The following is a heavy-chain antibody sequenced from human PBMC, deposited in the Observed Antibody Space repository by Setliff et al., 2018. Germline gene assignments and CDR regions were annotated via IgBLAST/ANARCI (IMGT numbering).Heavy chain of an antibody. J-gene: IGHJ6*03. CDR3: ASDPSYASSLYYYWEV. V-gene: IGHV3-74*01. CDR2: IDRDGTTT. Sequence: PGGSLRLSCEASGFTFSDYYMHWVRQAPGKGLVWVSRIDRDGTTTDYADSVKGRFTISRDNAKNTLYLQLRSLTGEDTAFYYCASDPSYASSLYYYWEVWGKGTTVTVSS. D-gene: IGHD6-13*01. CDR1: GFTFSDYY.